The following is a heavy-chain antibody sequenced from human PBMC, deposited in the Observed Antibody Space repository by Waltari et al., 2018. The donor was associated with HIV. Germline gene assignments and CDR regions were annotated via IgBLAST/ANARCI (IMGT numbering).Heavy chain of an antibody. D-gene: IGHD1-1*01. CDR2: VYSNGVT. J-gene: IGHJ4*02. CDR3: LALKTVTGTIDN. Sequence: QLQLQESGPALVKPSDTLSLTCTVSTGYISQTFYWGWVRQFPGTGLEWIGAVYSNGVTHYAPSFNFLIGLYVDRSKNQFSLTLTAVTAADTSQYFCLALKTVTGTIDNWGQGTLVTVAS. V-gene: IGHV4-39*01. CDR1: TGYISQTFY.